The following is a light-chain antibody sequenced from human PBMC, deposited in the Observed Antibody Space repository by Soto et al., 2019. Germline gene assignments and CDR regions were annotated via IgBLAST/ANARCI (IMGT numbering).Light chain of an antibody. Sequence: IQLTQSPSSLSASVGDRVTVSCRSSQNIENYLSWYVQRPGKAPELLVYSTSKLKSGVPSRFRGSGSGTDFSLTISRLQSEDFGTYYCQQSSNIPWTFGQGTKVEIK. J-gene: IGKJ1*01. CDR2: STS. CDR3: QQSSNIPWT. CDR1: QNIENY. V-gene: IGKV1-39*01.